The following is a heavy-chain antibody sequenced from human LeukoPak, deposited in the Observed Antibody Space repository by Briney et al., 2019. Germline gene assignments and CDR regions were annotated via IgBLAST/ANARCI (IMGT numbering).Heavy chain of an antibody. J-gene: IGHJ6*02. CDR3: ARHGGGGYEDYYYYYGMDV. D-gene: IGHD5-12*01. CDR1: GGSISSYY. V-gene: IGHV4-59*08. CDR2: IYYSGST. Sequence: SETLSLTCTVSGGSISSYYWSWIRQPPGKGLEWIGYIYYSGSTNYNPSLKSRVTISVDTSKNQFSLKLSSVTAADTAVYYCARHGGGGYEDYYYYYGMDVWGQGTTVTVSS.